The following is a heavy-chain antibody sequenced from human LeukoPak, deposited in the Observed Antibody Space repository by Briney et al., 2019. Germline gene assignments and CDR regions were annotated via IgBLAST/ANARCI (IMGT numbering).Heavy chain of an antibody. CDR3: AKTLTDYTTSWYPVGD. CDR1: GFTFSGYG. J-gene: IGHJ4*02. D-gene: IGHD6-13*01. Sequence: PGGSLRLSCAASGFTFSGYGMHWVRQAPGKGLEWVSFIRYDGSDKYYADSVKGRFTISRDNSKNTLFLQMNSLRAEDTAVYYCAKTLTDYTTSWYPVGDWGQGTLVTVSS. CDR2: IRYDGSDK. V-gene: IGHV3-30*02.